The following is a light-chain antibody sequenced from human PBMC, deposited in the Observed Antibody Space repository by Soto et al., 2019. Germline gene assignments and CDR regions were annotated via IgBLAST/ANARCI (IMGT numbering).Light chain of an antibody. V-gene: IGLV1-44*01. Sequence: QSVLTQAPSASGTPGQRVTISCSGSSSNIGNSTVNWYQQFPGTAPKLLIYANNRRPSGVPDRFSGSKSGTSASLAISGLQSEDEADYHCAAWDDSLNGYVFGAGTTLTVL. J-gene: IGLJ1*01. CDR2: ANN. CDR3: AAWDDSLNGYV. CDR1: SSNIGNST.